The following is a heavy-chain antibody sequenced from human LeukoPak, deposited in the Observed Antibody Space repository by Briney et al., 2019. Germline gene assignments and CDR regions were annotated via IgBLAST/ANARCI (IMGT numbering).Heavy chain of an antibody. D-gene: IGHD3-3*01. J-gene: IGHJ4*02. Sequence: ASVKVSCKASGYTFTNYGISWVRQAPGQGLEWMGWISAYNGNTNYAQKFQGRVTMTRDTSISTAYMELSRLRSDDTAVYYCARDSYYDFWSGYLYYFDYWGQGTLVTVSS. V-gene: IGHV1-18*01. CDR2: ISAYNGNT. CDR1: GYTFTNYG. CDR3: ARDSYYDFWSGYLYYFDY.